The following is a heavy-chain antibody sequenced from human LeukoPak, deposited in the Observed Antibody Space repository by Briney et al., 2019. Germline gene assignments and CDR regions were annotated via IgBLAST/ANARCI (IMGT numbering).Heavy chain of an antibody. CDR1: GGSFSGYY. D-gene: IGHD3-22*01. V-gene: IGHV4-34*01. CDR3: AREYYYDSSGDY. Sequence: SETLSLTCAVYGGSFSGYYWSWIRQPPGKGLEWIGEINHSGSTYYNPSLKSRVTISVDTSKNQFSLKLSSVTAADTAVYYCAREYYYDSSGDYWGQGTLVTVSS. CDR2: INHSGST. J-gene: IGHJ4*02.